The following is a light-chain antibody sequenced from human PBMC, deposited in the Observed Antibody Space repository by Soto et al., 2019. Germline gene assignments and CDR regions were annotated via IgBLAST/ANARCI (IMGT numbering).Light chain of an antibody. CDR1: SSNIGSFYD. V-gene: IGLV1-40*01. CDR2: GDN. CDR3: QSDDNSLSHVV. Sequence: QSVLTQPPSVSGAPGQRVTIPCTGSSSNIGSFYDVHWYQQLPGTVPKLLIYGDNNRPSGVPDRFSGSKSGTSASLAITGLQPEEEADYSCQSDDNSLSHVVFGGGTKLTVL. J-gene: IGLJ2*01.